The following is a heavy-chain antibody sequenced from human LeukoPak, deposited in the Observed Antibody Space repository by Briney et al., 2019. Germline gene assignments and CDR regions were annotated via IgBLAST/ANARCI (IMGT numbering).Heavy chain of an antibody. D-gene: IGHD5-18*01. CDR2: INHSGST. V-gene: IGHV4-34*01. CDR3: ARGRGYSYYNWFDP. J-gene: IGHJ5*02. CDR1: GGSFSGYY. Sequence: PSETLSLTCAVYGGSFSGYYWSWIRQPPGKGLEWIGEINHSGSTNYNPSLKSRVTISADTSKNQFSLKLSSVTAADTAVYYCARGRGYSYYNWFDPWGQGTLVTVSS.